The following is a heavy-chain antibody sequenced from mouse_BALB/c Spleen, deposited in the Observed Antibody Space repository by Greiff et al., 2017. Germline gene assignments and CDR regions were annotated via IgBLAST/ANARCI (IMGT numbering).Heavy chain of an antibody. Sequence: EVQLQQSGPELAKPGASVKISCKASGYSFTGYYMHWVKQSHGQSLEWIGHIDPYYGGTSYTQKFKGKATLTVDKSSSTAYMQLQSMTSEDSAVYYYARGVRYYSTSYFDDWGQGTTVTVSS. CDR1: GYSFTGYY. CDR2: IDPYYGGT. CDR3: ARGVRYYSTSYFDD. D-gene: IGHD1-2*01. V-gene: IGHV1S135*01. J-gene: IGHJ2*01.